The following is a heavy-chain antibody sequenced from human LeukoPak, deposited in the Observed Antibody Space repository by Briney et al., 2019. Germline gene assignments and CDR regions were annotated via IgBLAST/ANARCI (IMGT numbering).Heavy chain of an antibody. V-gene: IGHV4-30-4*01. J-gene: IGHJ4*02. CDR1: GGSISSGDYY. D-gene: IGHD5-18*01. Sequence: SETLSLTCTVSGGSISSGDYYWSWLRQPPGKGLEWIGYIYYSGSTYYNPSLKSRVTISVDTSKNQYSLKLSSVTAADTAVYYCATSGRGYSYGRAFAYWGQGTLVTVSS. CDR2: IYYSGST. CDR3: ATSGRGYSYGRAFAY.